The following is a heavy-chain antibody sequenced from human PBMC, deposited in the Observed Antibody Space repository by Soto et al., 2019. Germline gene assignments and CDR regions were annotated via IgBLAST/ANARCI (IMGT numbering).Heavy chain of an antibody. D-gene: IGHD3-22*01. V-gene: IGHV3-23*01. CDR1: GFTFSSYA. J-gene: IGHJ4*02. Sequence: EVQLLESGGGLVQPGGSLRLSCAASGFTFSSYAMSWVRQAPGKGLEWVSAISGSGGSTYYADSVKGRFTISRDNSKNTLYLQMNSLRAEDTAVYYCAKQMYYYDSSGYYHVFDYWGQGPLVTVSS. CDR3: AKQMYYYDSSGYYHVFDY. CDR2: ISGSGGST.